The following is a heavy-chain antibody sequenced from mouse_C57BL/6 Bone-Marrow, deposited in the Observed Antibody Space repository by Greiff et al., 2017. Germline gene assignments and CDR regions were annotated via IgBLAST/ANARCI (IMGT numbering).Heavy chain of an antibody. V-gene: IGHV1-81*01. J-gene: IGHJ1*03. CDR1: GYTFTSYG. D-gene: IGHD1-1*01. Sequence: VKLMESGAELARPGASVKLSCKASGYTFTSYGISWVKQRTGQGLEWIGEIYPRSGNTYYNEKFKGKATLTADKSSSTAYMELRSLTSEDSAVYFCARHGRSLWYVDVWGTGTTVTVSS. CDR2: IYPRSGNT. CDR3: ARHGRSLWYVDV.